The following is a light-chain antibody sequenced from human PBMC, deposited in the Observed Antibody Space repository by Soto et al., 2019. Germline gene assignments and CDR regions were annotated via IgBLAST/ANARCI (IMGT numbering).Light chain of an antibody. J-gene: IGKJ4*01. Sequence: QSPSTVSLSPGERATLSCRASQSVNNFLAWYQQKPGQAPRLLIYDASTRATGIPARFSGSASGTEFTLTISSLLSEDFAVYYCQQYNNWPLTFGGGTKVDI. CDR3: QQYNNWPLT. CDR1: QSVNNF. V-gene: IGKV3D-15*01. CDR2: DAS.